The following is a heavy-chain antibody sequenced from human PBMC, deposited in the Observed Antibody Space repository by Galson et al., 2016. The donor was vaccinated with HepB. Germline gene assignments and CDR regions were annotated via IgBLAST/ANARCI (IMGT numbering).Heavy chain of an antibody. J-gene: IGHJ6*02. CDR2: INEDGTEK. CDR3: AGGHHALEV. Sequence: SLRLSCAVSGLTFSRFWMSWVHQAPGKGPEWVASINEDGTEKYHVDSATGRFTISRDNAKNAFYLQMNSLRDEDTAVYFCAGGHHALEVWGQGTAVRVSS. V-gene: IGHV3-7*01. D-gene: IGHD1-14*01. CDR1: GLTFSRFW.